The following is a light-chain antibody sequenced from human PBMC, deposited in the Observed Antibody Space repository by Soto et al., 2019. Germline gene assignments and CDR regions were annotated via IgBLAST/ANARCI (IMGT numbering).Light chain of an antibody. CDR2: RNN. J-gene: IGLJ3*02. Sequence: QSVLTQPPSASGTPGQRVTISCSGSSSNIGSNYVYWYQQLPGTAPKLLIYRNNQRPSGGPDRFSGSKSGTSASLGISGLRSEDEADYYCAAWDDSLSGRVFGGGTQLTVL. CDR1: SSNIGSNY. V-gene: IGLV1-47*01. CDR3: AAWDDSLSGRV.